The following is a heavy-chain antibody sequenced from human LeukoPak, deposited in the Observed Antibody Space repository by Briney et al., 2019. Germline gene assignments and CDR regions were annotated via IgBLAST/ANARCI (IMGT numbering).Heavy chain of an antibody. Sequence: SETLSLTCTVSGGSISSYYWSWIRQPPGKGLEWIGYIYYSGSTNYNPSLKSRVTISVDTSKNQFSLKLSSVTAADTAVYYCARTASLLGPTAMGRYDAFDIWGQGTMVTVSS. J-gene: IGHJ3*02. CDR3: ARTASLLGPTAMGRYDAFDI. D-gene: IGHD5-18*01. CDR1: GGSISSYY. CDR2: IYYSGST. V-gene: IGHV4-59*01.